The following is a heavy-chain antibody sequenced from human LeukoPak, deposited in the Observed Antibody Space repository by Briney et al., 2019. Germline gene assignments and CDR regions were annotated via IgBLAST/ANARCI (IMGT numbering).Heavy chain of an antibody. CDR2: IYNGGST. D-gene: IGHD3-3*01. V-gene: IGHV3-66*02. CDR1: GFTVSNNY. J-gene: IGHJ4*02. CDR3: TRDRRYGFWSAYSLGY. Sequence: PGGSLRLSCAASGFTVSNNYMSWVRQAPGKGLEGVSVIYNGGSTYYADSVKGRFTISRDNSKNTLYLQMNSLRAEDTAVYYCTRDRRYGFWSAYSLGYWGQGTLVTVSS.